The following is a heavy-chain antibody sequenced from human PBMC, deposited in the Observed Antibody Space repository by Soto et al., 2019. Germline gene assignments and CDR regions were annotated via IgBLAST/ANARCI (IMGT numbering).Heavy chain of an antibody. CDR3: ARLFAYYDKEPGAFDL. J-gene: IGHJ3*01. V-gene: IGHV4-30-4*01. CDR1: GDSISNGDFY. D-gene: IGHD3-22*01. CDR2: IYYRGNT. Sequence: SETLSLTCSVSGDSISNGDFYWSWIRQPPGKGLDWIGYIYYRGNTYYNPSLKRRASISLDTSKNQFSLKHRSVTAADTAVYYCARLFAYYDKEPGAFDLWGQGTMVTVS.